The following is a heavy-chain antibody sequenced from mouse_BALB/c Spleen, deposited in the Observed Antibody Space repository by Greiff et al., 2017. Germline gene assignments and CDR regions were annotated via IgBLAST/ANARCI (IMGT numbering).Heavy chain of an antibody. CDR3: ARQGYYGDGFDY. D-gene: IGHD1-2*01. J-gene: IGHJ2*01. CDR1: GFAFSSYD. Sequence: EVQRVESGGGLVKPGGSLKLSCAASGFAFSSYDMSWVRQTPEKRLEWVAYISSGGGSTYYPDTVKGRFTISRDNAKNTLYLKMSSLKSEDTAMYYCARQGYYGDGFDYWGQGTTLTVSS. CDR2: ISSGGGST. V-gene: IGHV5-12-1*01.